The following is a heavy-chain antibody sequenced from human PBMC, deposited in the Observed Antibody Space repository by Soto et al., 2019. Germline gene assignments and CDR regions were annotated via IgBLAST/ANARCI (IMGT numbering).Heavy chain of an antibody. CDR3: TTDLWRIAVVVGSTGYFNP. D-gene: IGHD2-15*01. J-gene: IGHJ5*02. Sequence: GGSLRLSGAASGFTFSDAWMSWVRQAPVKGLDWVGRIKSKSDGGTTEYAAPVRGRFTISRDDSKNTLYLQMNSLKTEDTAVYYCTTDLWRIAVVVGSTGYFNPWGQGTPVTVSS. CDR2: IKSKSDGGTT. V-gene: IGHV3-15*01. CDR1: GFTFSDAW.